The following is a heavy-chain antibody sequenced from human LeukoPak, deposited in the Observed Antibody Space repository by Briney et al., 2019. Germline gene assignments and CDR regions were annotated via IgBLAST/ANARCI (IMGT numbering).Heavy chain of an antibody. J-gene: IGHJ5*02. Sequence: PGGSLRLSCAASGFTFSSYAMHWVRQAPGKGLEWVAVISYDGSNKYYADSVKGRFTISRDNSKNTLYLQMNSLRAEDTAVYYCARGLSRMVRGVIITQSYNWFDPWGQGTLVTVSS. CDR3: ARGLSRMVRGVIITQSYNWFDP. CDR2: ISYDGSNK. CDR1: GFTFSSYA. D-gene: IGHD3-10*01. V-gene: IGHV3-30-3*01.